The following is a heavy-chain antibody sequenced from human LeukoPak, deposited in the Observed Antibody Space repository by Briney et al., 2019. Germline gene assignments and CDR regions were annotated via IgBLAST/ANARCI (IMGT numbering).Heavy chain of an antibody. J-gene: IGHJ1*01. CDR3: ATKVGWAGRLQN. CDR2: ISPDGSTT. D-gene: IGHD1-26*01. CDR1: GFTLRSYW. Sequence: GGSLRLSCAASGFTLRSYWMRWVRQAPGKGLEWVSRISPDGSTTTYADSVKGRITITRNNAKNTLYLQMDTLRAEDTAVYFFATKVGWAGRLQNWGEGALVTVSP. V-gene: IGHV3-74*01.